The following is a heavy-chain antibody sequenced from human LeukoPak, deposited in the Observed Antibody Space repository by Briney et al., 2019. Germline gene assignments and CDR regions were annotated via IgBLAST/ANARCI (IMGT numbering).Heavy chain of an antibody. CDR3: ASSWNDGSPYFDY. CDR2: IIPILGIA. CDR1: GGTFSSYA. D-gene: IGHD1-1*01. Sequence: ASVKLSCKASGGTFSSYAISWVRQAPGQGLEWMGRIIPILGIANYAQKFQGRVTITADKSTSTAYMELSSLRSEDTAVYYCASSWNDGSPYFDYWGQGTLVTVSS. J-gene: IGHJ4*02. V-gene: IGHV1-69*04.